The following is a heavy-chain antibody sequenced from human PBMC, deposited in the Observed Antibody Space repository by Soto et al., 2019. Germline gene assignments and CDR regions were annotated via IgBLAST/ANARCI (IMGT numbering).Heavy chain of an antibody. J-gene: IGHJ4*02. V-gene: IGHV3-30*18. CDR1: GFTFSSYG. Sequence: QVQLVESGGGVVQPGRSLRLSCAASGFTFSSYGMHWVRQAPGKGLEWVAVISYDGSNKYYADSVKGRFTISRDNSKNTLYLQMNSLRAEDTAVYYCAKGSSTSCHKYWGQGTLVTVSS. CDR3: AKGSSTSCHKY. D-gene: IGHD2-2*02. CDR2: ISYDGSNK.